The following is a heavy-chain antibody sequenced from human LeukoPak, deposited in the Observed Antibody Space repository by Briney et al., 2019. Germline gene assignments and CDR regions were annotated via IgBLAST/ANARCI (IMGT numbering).Heavy chain of an antibody. CDR3: ARAPSQSGYYA. CDR1: GGSFSGYY. J-gene: IGHJ4*02. D-gene: IGHD3-3*01. CDR2: INHSGST. V-gene: IGHV4-34*01. Sequence: SETLSLTCAVYGGSFSGYYWSRIRQPPGKGLEWIGEINHSGSTNYNPSLKSRVTISVDTSKNQFSLKLSSVTAADTAVYYCARAPSQSGYYAWGQGTLVTVSS.